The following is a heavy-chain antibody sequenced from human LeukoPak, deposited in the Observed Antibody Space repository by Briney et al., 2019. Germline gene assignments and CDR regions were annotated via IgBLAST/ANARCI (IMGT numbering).Heavy chain of an antibody. V-gene: IGHV3-7*02. CDR1: GFTFSNNW. D-gene: IGHD3-10*01. J-gene: IGHJ3*02. CDR2: IKQDGSEK. CDR3: ATHSISAYYFGAGSYYNRDAFDI. Sequence: GGSLRLSCAASGFTFSNNWMTWVRQAPGKGLEWVANIKQDGSEKYYVDSVKGRFTISRDNAKNSLYLQMNSLRAEDTAVYYCATHSISAYYFGAGSYYNRDAFDIWGQGTMVTVSS.